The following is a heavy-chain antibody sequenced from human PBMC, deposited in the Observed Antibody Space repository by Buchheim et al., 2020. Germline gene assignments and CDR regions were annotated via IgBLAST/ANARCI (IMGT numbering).Heavy chain of an antibody. CDR1: GFTFSDFY. D-gene: IGHD3-9*01. CDR2: ISGNGDAI. CDR3: AREGANYALTGYPASGMDA. V-gene: IGHV3-11*01. J-gene: IGHJ6*02. Sequence: QVQLVESGGGLVKPGGSLRLSCSASGFTFSDFYMSWIRQSPGKGLEWIASISGNGDAIYFADSLMGQFIISRDNAENSLYLQMHSLRAEDTAVYHCAREGANYALTGYPASGMDAWGHGT.